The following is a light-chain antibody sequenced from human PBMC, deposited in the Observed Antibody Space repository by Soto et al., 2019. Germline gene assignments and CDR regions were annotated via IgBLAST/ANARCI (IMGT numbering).Light chain of an antibody. Sequence: QSVLTQPPSVSGAPGQRVTISCTGSRTNIGAVYNVQWYQQVPGTAPKLIIYANNNRPSGVPDRFSGSKSGTSASLAITGLQAENEAYYYCQAYVSGPGGSMVFGGGTKLTV. CDR1: RTNIGAVYN. V-gene: IGLV1-40*01. CDR2: ANN. J-gene: IGLJ2*01. CDR3: QAYVSGPGGSMV.